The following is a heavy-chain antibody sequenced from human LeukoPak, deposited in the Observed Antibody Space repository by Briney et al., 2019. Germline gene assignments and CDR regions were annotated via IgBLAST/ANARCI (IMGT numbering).Heavy chain of an antibody. CDR3: ARAVADYDAFDI. J-gene: IGHJ3*02. Sequence: SETLSLTCTVSGRSVSSGSYYWSWIRQPPGKGLEWIGYIYYSGSTNYNPSLKSRVTISVGTSKNQFSLKLSSVTAADTAVYYCARAVADYDAFDIWGQGTMVTVSS. D-gene: IGHD6-19*01. CDR1: GRSVSSGSYY. CDR2: IYYSGST. V-gene: IGHV4-61*01.